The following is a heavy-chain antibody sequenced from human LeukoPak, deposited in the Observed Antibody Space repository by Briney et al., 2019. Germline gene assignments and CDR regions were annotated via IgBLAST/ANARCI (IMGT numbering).Heavy chain of an antibody. V-gene: IGHV3-74*01. Sequence: GGSLRLSCAASGFTFSNYWMHWVRQTPGKGLVWVSRINTDGSTSYADPVKGRFTISRDNAKNTLYLQMNSLRAEDTAVYYCARDLMVRSPFDSWGQGTLVTVSS. CDR1: GFTFSNYW. CDR3: ARDLMVRSPFDS. D-gene: IGHD2-8*01. J-gene: IGHJ4*02. CDR2: INTDGST.